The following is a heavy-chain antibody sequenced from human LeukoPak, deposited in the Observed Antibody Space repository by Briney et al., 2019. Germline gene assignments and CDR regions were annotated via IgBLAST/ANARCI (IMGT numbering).Heavy chain of an antibody. CDR3: ARGITGYYFDY. J-gene: IGHJ4*02. Sequence: GASVKCRSPASGYTFTIYGISWVRQAPGQGLEWMGLISAYGNTNYAQKLQGRVTMTTDTSTSTAYMELRSLRSDDTAVYYCARGITGYYFDYWGQRWLLTVSS. V-gene: IGHV1-18*01. CDR2: ISAYGNT. CDR1: GYTFTIYG. D-gene: IGHD1-14*01.